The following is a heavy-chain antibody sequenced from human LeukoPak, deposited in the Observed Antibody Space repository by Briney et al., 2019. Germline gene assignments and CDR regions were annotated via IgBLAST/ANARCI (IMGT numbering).Heavy chain of an antibody. CDR3: AKEAMVRGVDY. J-gene: IGHJ4*02. CDR2: IYSGGST. Sequence: GGSLRLSCAASGFTVSSNYMSWVRQAPGKGLEWVSVIYSGGSTYYADSVKGRFTISRDNSKNTLYLQMNSLRAEDTAVYYCAKEAMVRGVDYWGQGTLVTVSS. CDR1: GFTVSSNY. V-gene: IGHV3-53*01. D-gene: IGHD3-10*01.